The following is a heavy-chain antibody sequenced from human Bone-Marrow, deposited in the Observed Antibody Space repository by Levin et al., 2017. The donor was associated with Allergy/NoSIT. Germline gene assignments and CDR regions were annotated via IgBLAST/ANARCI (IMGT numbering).Heavy chain of an antibody. CDR2: IKQDGSEK. J-gene: IGHJ4*02. D-gene: IGHD4-17*01. CDR3: ASDLKANYGDYV. CDR1: GFTFSSSW. Sequence: GGSLRLSCAASGFTFSSSWMNWVRQAPGKGLEWVANIKQDGSEKYYVDSVKGRFTISRDNAKNSLYLQMNSLRAEDTAVYYCASDLKANYGDYVWGQGTLVTVSS. V-gene: IGHV3-7*01.